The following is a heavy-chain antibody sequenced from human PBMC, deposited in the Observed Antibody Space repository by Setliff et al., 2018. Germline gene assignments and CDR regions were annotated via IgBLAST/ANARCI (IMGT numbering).Heavy chain of an antibody. CDR1: GGSFRGYY. Sequence: PETLSLTCAVYGGSFRGYYWSWIRQPAGKRLEWIGEIIHSGSTNYNPSRKSLVTIPMDTSKNQFTLKVSSVTAADSAVYSCAGSFSRREKCLLDYWGQGAPVTVSS. CDR3: AGSFSRREKCLLDY. J-gene: IGHJ4*02. CDR2: IIHSGST. V-gene: IGHV4-34*12.